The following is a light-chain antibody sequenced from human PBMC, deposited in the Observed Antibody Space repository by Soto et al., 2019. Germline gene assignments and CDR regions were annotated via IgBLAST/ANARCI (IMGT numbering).Light chain of an antibody. V-gene: IGKV3-15*01. CDR2: GAS. CDR3: QHYNSYSEA. Sequence: EIVMTQSPATLSVSPGERATVSCRASQSINNDLGWYQQMPGQAPRLLIYGASTRATGIPARFSGSGSGTEFTLTISSLQPDDFATYYCQHYNSYSEAFGQGTKVDIK. CDR1: QSINND. J-gene: IGKJ1*01.